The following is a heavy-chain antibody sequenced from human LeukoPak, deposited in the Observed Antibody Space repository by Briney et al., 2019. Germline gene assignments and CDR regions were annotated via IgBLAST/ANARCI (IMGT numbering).Heavy chain of an antibody. D-gene: IGHD1-26*01. CDR1: GFTFSDHY. J-gene: IGHJ4*02. CDR3: ARDYSGYFDY. V-gene: IGHV3-72*01. Sequence: SGGSLRLSCAASGFTFSDHYMDWVRQAPGKGLEWVGRTRNKANSYTTEYAASVKGRFTISRDDSKNSLYLRMNSLKTEDTAVYYCARDYSGYFDYWGQGTLVTVSS. CDR2: TRNKANSYTT.